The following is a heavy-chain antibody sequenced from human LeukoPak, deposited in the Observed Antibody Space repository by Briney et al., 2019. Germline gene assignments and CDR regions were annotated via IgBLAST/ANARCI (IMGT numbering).Heavy chain of an antibody. CDR3: ARDDYYDSSVLLGDAFDI. CDR2: IYTSGST. V-gene: IGHV4-4*07. Sequence: SETLSLTCTVSGGSISSYYWSWIRQPAGKGLEWIGRIYTSGSTNYNPSLKSRVTMSVDTSKNQFSLKLSSVTAADTAVYYCARDDYYDSSVLLGDAFDIWGQGTMVTVSS. CDR1: GGSISSYY. D-gene: IGHD3-22*01. J-gene: IGHJ3*02.